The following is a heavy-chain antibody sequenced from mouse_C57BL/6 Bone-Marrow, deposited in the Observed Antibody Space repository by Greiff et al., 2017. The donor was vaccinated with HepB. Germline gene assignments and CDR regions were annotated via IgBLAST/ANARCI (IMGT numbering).Heavy chain of an antibody. J-gene: IGHJ4*01. CDR2: IHPSDSDT. CDR1: GYTFTSYW. CDR3: AIYSGSSYGYYAMDY. D-gene: IGHD1-1*01. Sequence: QVQLQQPGAELVKPGASVKVSCKASGYTFTSYWMHWVKQRPGQGLEWIGRIHPSDSDTNYNQKFKGKATLTVDKSSSTAYMQISSLTSEDSAVYYYAIYSGSSYGYYAMDYWGQGTSVTVSS. V-gene: IGHV1-74*01.